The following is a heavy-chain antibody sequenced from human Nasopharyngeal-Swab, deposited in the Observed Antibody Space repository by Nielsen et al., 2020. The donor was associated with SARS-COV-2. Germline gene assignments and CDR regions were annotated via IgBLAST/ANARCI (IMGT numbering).Heavy chain of an antibody. Sequence: SETLSLTCAVYGGSFSGYYWSWIRQPPGKGLEWIGEINHSGSTNYNPSLKSRVTISVGTSKNQFSLKLSSVTAADTAVYYCARHVSTTIFGVVIISYFDYWGQGTLVTVSS. J-gene: IGHJ4*02. CDR1: GGSFSGYY. D-gene: IGHD3-3*01. CDR3: ARHVSTTIFGVVIISYFDY. CDR2: INHSGST. V-gene: IGHV4-34*01.